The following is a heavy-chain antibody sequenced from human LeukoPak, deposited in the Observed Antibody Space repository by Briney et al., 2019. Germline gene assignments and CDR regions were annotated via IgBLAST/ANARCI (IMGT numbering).Heavy chain of an antibody. D-gene: IGHD1-14*01. CDR3: ARTGRCLVYYFDY. Sequence: GGSLRLSCAASGFTFRSYTMSWVRQAPGKGLEWVSAISSSGGYTYYAHSVKGRFTLSREHPKNTLYLQMTIMRAGDTAVYYCARTGRCLVYYFDYWGQGTLVTVSS. J-gene: IGHJ4*02. CDR1: GFTFRSYT. V-gene: IGHV3-23*01. CDR2: ISSSGGYT.